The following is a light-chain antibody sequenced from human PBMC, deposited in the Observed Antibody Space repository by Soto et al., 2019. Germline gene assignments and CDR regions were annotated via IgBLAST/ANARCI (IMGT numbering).Light chain of an antibody. Sequence: QSVLTQPPSASGTPGQRVTISCSGSSSNIGSNYVYSYQQLPGSAPKLLIYRNDQRPSGVPDRFSGSKSGTSASPAISGLRYEDEADYYCSAWDDGRSPVVFGGGTKLTVL. V-gene: IGLV1-47*01. CDR3: SAWDDGRSPVV. CDR2: RND. CDR1: SSNIGSNY. J-gene: IGLJ2*01.